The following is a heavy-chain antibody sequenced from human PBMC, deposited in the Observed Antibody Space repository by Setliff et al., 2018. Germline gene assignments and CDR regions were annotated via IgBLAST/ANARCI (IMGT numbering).Heavy chain of an antibody. CDR1: GFTFSNCW. CDR2: INPDGSEK. D-gene: IGHD1-20*01. J-gene: IGHJ6*02. CDR3: ARDGGINMVKTYYYGLDV. V-gene: IGHV3-7*01. Sequence: HPGGSLRLSCAASGFTFSNCWVSWVRQAPGKGLEWVASINPDGSEKYYVDSVKGRFTISRDNAKNSLFLQMNSLRIEDMGIYYCARDGGINMVKTYYYGLDVWGQGTTVTVSS.